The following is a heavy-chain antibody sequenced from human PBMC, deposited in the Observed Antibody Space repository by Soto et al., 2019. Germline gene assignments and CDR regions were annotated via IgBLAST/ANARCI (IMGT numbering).Heavy chain of an antibody. D-gene: IGHD3-22*01. V-gene: IGHV3-30-3*01. J-gene: IGHJ4*02. CDR3: ARDNHPFTMIVVPPGDY. CDR1: GFTFSSYA. Sequence: PWGSLRLSSAASGFTFSSYAMHWVRQAPGKGLEWVAVISYDGSNKYYADSVKGRFTISRDNSKNTLYLQMNSLRAEDTAVYYCARDNHPFTMIVVPPGDYWGQGTLVTVSS. CDR2: ISYDGSNK.